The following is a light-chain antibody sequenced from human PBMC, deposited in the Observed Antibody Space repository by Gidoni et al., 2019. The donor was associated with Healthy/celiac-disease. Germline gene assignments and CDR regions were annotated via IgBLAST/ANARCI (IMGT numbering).Light chain of an antibody. Sequence: NYLNWYQQKPGKAPKLLIYDASNLETGDSLMFRGSGSGTDFTFTISSVQPEDIARYYCQQYDNHLIIFTFGPGTKVDIK. V-gene: IGKV1-33*01. J-gene: IGKJ3*01. CDR1: NY. CDR2: DAS. CDR3: QQYDNHLIIFT.